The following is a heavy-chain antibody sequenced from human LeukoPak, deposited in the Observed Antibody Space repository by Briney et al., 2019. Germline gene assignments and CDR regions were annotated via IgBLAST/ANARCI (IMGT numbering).Heavy chain of an antibody. CDR1: GGSISSSSYY. CDR3: ARGRGSSWYYFDS. V-gene: IGHV4-39*07. Sequence: SETLSLTCTVSGGSISSSSYYWGWIRQPPGTGLEWIGSIYYSGSTYYNPSLKSRVTISVDTSKNQFSLKLSSVTAADTAVYYCARGRGSSWYYFDSWGQGTLVTVSS. D-gene: IGHD6-13*01. CDR2: IYYSGST. J-gene: IGHJ4*02.